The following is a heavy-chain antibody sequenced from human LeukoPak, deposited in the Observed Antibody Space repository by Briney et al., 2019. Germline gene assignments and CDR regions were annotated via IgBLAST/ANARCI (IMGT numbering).Heavy chain of an antibody. J-gene: IGHJ5*02. Sequence: GGSLRLSCAASGFTFSSYGMHWVRQAPGKGLEWVAFIRYDGSKKYYTDSVKGRFTISRDNSKNTLYLQMNSLRAEDTAVYYCARGRLRYCSSTSCPLDPWGQGTLVTVSS. CDR1: GFTFSSYG. D-gene: IGHD2-2*01. V-gene: IGHV3-30*02. CDR2: IRYDGSKK. CDR3: ARGRLRYCSSTSCPLDP.